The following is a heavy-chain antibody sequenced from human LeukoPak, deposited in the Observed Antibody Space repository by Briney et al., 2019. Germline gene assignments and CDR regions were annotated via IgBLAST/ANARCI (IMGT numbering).Heavy chain of an antibody. CDR1: GYTFTGYY. J-gene: IGHJ6*03. CDR2: INPNSGGT. V-gene: IGHV1-2*02. CDR3: AKYGDYNYYYYYMDV. D-gene: IGHD4-17*01. Sequence: ASVKVSCKASGYTFTGYYMHWVRQAPGQGLEWMGWINPNSGGTNYAQKFQGRVTMTRDTSISTAYMELSRLRSDDTAVYYCAKYGDYNYYYYYMDVWGKGTTVTVSS.